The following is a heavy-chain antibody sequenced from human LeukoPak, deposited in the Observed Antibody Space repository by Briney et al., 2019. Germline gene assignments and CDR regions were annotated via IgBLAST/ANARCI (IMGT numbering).Heavy chain of an antibody. CDR2: IYSGGST. CDR3: AKGRTLVVVPAAKVGFDY. V-gene: IGHV3-53*01. D-gene: IGHD2-2*01. Sequence: PGGSLRLSCAASGFTVSSNYMSWVRQAPGKELEWVSVIYSGGSTYYADSVKGRFTISRDNSKNTLYLQMNSLRAEDTAVYYCAKGRTLVVVPAAKVGFDYWGQGTLVTVSS. CDR1: GFTVSSNY. J-gene: IGHJ4*02.